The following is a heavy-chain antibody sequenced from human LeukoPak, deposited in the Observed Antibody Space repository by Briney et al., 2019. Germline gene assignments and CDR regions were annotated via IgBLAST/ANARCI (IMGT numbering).Heavy chain of an antibody. Sequence: ASVKVSCKASGYTFTSYAMHWVRQAPGQRLEWMGWINAGNGNTKYSQKFQGRVTITRDTSASTAYMELRSLRSDDTAVYYCARDGYYDSSGYYYTGDYWGQGTLVTVSS. CDR2: INAGNGNT. J-gene: IGHJ4*02. V-gene: IGHV1-3*01. CDR1: GYTFTSYA. D-gene: IGHD3-22*01. CDR3: ARDGYYDSSGYYYTGDY.